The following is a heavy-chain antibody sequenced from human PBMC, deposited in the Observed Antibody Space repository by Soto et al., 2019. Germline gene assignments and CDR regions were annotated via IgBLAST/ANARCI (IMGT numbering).Heavy chain of an antibody. J-gene: IGHJ5*02. V-gene: IGHV4-59*01. CDR1: GGSISSYY. CDR3: VRDQQMGRLDP. D-gene: IGHD6-13*01. Sequence: PSETLSLTCIVSGGSISSYYWSWIRQTPGKGLEWLGYVYYTGTTRYNPSLESRVTISLDTAKKQFSLNLSSVTAADTAVYYCVRDQQMGRLDPWGQGTQVTVSS. CDR2: VYYTGTT.